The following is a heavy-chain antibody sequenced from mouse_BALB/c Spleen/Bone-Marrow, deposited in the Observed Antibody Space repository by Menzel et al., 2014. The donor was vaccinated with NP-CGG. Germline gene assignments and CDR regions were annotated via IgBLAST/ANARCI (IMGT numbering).Heavy chain of an antibody. CDR3: ARSGATATPFAY. Sequence: QVQLQQSGAELARPGASVKLSCKASGYTFTNYWMQWVKQRPGQDLEWIGAIYPGDGDSRYTQKFKGKATLTADKSSSTAYMQLNSLASEVSAVYYCARSGATATPFAYWGQGTLVTVSA. V-gene: IGHV1-87*01. D-gene: IGHD1-2*01. J-gene: IGHJ3*01. CDR1: GYTFTNYW. CDR2: IYPGDGDS.